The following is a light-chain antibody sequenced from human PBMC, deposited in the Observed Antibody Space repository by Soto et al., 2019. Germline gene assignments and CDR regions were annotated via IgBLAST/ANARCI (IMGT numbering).Light chain of an antibody. CDR1: TSDVGGYNY. V-gene: IGLV2-14*01. J-gene: IGLJ3*02. CDR2: EVT. CDR3: SSFTSSHTWV. Sequence: QSALTQPASVSGSPGQSITISCTGTTSDVGGYNYVSWYQQHPGKAPKVMIYEVTNRPSGVSNRFSGSKSGNTASLTISGRQAEDEDDYYCSSFTSSHTWVFGGGTKLTVL.